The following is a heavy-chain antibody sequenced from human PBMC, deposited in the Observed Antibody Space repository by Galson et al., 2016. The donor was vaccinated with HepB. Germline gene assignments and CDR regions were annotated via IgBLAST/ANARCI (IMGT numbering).Heavy chain of an antibody. Sequence: SVKVSCKASGYTFTKSDIYWVRQATGQGLEWMGWMNPNSGSADFAQKFQGRLTLTRNTSITTAYMELNSLKSDDTAVYYCLRGHESGSGSYNWGQGTLVTVSS. J-gene: IGHJ4*02. V-gene: IGHV1-8*01. CDR3: LRGHESGSGSYN. D-gene: IGHD1-26*01. CDR1: GYTFTKSD. CDR2: MNPNSGSA.